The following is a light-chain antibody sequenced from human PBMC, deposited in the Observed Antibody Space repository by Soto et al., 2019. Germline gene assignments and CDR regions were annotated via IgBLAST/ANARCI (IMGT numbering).Light chain of an antibody. CDR1: SSDVGGYNY. J-gene: IGLJ1*01. CDR2: DVS. Sequence: QSALTQPASVSGSPGQSITISCTGTSSDVGGYNYVSWYQQHPGKAPKLMIYDVSNRPSGVSNRFSGSKSGNTASLTISGLLAEDEADYYCSSYTSSSTLVFRTGTKVTVL. CDR3: SSYTSSSTLV. V-gene: IGLV2-14*01.